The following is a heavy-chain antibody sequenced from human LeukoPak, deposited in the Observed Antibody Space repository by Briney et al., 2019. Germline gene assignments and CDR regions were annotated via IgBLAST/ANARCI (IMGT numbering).Heavy chain of an antibody. CDR3: ARVSRHCSGGSCYSGPDAFDI. CDR2: IKQDGSEK. J-gene: IGHJ3*02. Sequence: GGSLRLSCAASGFTFSSYWMSWVRQAPGKGLEWVANIKQDGSEKYYVDSVKGRFTISRDNPKNSLYLQMNSPRAEDTAVYYCARVSRHCSGGSCYSGPDAFDIWGQGTMVTVSS. D-gene: IGHD2-15*01. CDR1: GFTFSSYW. V-gene: IGHV3-7*01.